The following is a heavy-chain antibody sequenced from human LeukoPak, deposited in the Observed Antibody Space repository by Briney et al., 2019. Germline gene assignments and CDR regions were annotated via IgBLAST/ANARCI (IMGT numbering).Heavy chain of an antibody. CDR1: GFTFSSYV. CDR3: AKVSRDIVVVPAARDYYYYYMDV. Sequence: PGGSLRLSCAASGFTFSSYVMHWVRQAPGKGLEWVAVISYDGSNKYYADSVKGRFTISRDNSKNTLYLQMNSLRAEDTAVYYCAKVSRDIVVVPAARDYYYYYMDVWGKGTTVTVSS. CDR2: ISYDGSNK. V-gene: IGHV3-30*18. D-gene: IGHD2-2*01. J-gene: IGHJ6*03.